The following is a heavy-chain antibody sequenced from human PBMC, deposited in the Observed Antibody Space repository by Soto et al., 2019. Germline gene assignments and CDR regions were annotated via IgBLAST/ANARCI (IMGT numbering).Heavy chain of an antibody. CDR2: IYYSGST. Sequence: PSETLSLTCTVSGGSISSGGYYWSWIRQHPGKGLEWIGYIYYSGSTYYNPSLKSRVTISVDTSKNQFSLKLSSVTAADTAVYYCARDLGGYNSIAAYWGQGALVTVSS. CDR1: GGSISSGGYY. CDR3: ARDLGGYNSIAAY. D-gene: IGHD5-12*01. J-gene: IGHJ4*02. V-gene: IGHV4-31*03.